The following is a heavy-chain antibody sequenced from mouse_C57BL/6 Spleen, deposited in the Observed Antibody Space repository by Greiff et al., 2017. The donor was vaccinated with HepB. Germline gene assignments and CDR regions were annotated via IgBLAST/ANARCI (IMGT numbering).Heavy chain of an antibody. V-gene: IGHV1-19*01. D-gene: IGHD3-2*02. CDR2: INPYNGGT. J-gene: IGHJ4*01. CDR3: ARDSSGYAMDY. CDR1: GYTFTDYY. Sequence: EVQVVESGPVLVKPGASVKMSCKASGYTFTDYYMNWVKQSHGKSLEWIGVINPYNGGTSYNQKFKGKATLTVDKSSSTAYMELNSLTSEDSAVYYCARDSSGYAMDYWGQGTSVTVSS.